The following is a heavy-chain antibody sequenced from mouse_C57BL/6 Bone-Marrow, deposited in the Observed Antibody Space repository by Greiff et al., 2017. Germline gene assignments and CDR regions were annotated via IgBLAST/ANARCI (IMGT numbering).Heavy chain of an antibody. CDR1: GYPFTSYW. CDR2: ISPGNSET. V-gene: IGHV1-5*01. D-gene: IGHD1-1*01. J-gene: IGHJ2*01. Sequence: VQLQQSGTVLARPGASVKMSCKTSGYPFTSYWMHWVNQRPGQGLEWIGAISPGNSETSYNQKFKGKAKLTAVTSASTAYMELSSLTNEDSAVYYWTRRITTVVATADYWGQGTTLTVSS. CDR3: TRRITTVVATADY.